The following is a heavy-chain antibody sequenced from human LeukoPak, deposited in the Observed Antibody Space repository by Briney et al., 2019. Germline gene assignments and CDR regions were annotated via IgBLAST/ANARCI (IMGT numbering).Heavy chain of an antibody. CDR1: GYTFTGYY. Sequence: ASVKVSCKASGYTFTGYYMHWVRQAPGQGLEWMGWINPNSGGTNYAQKFQGRVTMTRDTSINTAYMELSRLRSDDTAVYYCARAPTVTTLYYYYGMDVWGQGTTVTVSS. J-gene: IGHJ6*02. CDR3: ARAPTVTTLYYYYGMDV. D-gene: IGHD4-17*01. V-gene: IGHV1-2*02. CDR2: INPNSGGT.